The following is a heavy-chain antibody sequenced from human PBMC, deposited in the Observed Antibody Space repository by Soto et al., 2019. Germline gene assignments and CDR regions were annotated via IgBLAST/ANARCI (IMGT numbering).Heavy chain of an antibody. CDR2: INSGSSIR. D-gene: IGHD3-22*01. CDR1: GGTCCACY. V-gene: IGHV3-11*01. CDR3: ASDSPHYDTLHFDY. J-gene: IGHJ4*02. Sequence: GRFMRLCCGASGGTCCACYMSWIRQAPGKGLEWISYINSGSSIRYYADSVKGRFTISRDYGKNSLHLRMDSLRAEDTAVYFCASDSPHYDTLHFDYRGQGTVVTVSS.